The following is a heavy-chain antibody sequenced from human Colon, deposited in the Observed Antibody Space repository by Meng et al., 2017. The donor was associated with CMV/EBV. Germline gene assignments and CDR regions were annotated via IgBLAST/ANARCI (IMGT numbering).Heavy chain of an antibody. CDR1: GYTFTGYY. V-gene: IGHV1-2*06. Sequence: ASVKVSCKASGYTFTGYYMHWVRQAPGQGLEWMGRINPNSGGTNYAQMFQGRVSMTRDTSITTAYMEVTRLTSDDTAVYYCVKDRAYGGNSPNDAFDVWGPGTLVTVSS. CDR2: INPNSGGT. CDR3: VKDRAYGGNSPNDAFDV. D-gene: IGHD4-23*01. J-gene: IGHJ3*01.